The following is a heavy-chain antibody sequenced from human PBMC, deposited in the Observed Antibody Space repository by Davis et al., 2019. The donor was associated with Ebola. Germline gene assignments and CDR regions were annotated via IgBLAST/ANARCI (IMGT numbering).Heavy chain of an antibody. CDR1: GYTFTSYG. Sequence: ASVKVSCKASGYTFTSYGISWVRQAPGQGFEWMGWISAYNGNTNYAQKLQGRVTMTTDTSTSTAYMERRSLRSDDTAVYYCARDVAYSSGLSCYYYMDVWGKGTTVTVSS. V-gene: IGHV1-18*04. J-gene: IGHJ6*03. CDR2: ISAYNGNT. CDR3: ARDVAYSSGLSCYYYMDV. D-gene: IGHD6-19*01.